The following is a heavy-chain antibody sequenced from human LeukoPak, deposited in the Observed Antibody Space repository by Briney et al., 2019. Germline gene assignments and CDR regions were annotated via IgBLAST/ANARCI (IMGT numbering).Heavy chain of an antibody. J-gene: IGHJ4*02. CDR2: ISYDGSNK. Sequence: GGSLRLSCAASGFTFSSYAMHWVRQAPGKGLEWVAVISYDGSNKYFADSVKGRFTISRDNSKNTLYLQMNSPRAEDTAVYYCAKGVPIAVAGTGYFDYWGQGTLVTVSS. D-gene: IGHD6-19*01. CDR3: AKGVPIAVAGTGYFDY. V-gene: IGHV3-30-3*01. CDR1: GFTFSSYA.